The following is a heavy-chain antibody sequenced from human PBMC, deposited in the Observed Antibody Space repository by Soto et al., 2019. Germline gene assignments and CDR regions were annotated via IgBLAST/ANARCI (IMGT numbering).Heavy chain of an antibody. D-gene: IGHD6-13*01. CDR3: ARHASSQIDY. CDR2: IYYSGST. J-gene: IGHJ4*02. V-gene: IGHV4-39*01. Sequence: SETLSLTCTVSGGSISSSSYYGGWIRQPPGKGLEWIGSIYYSGSTYYNPSLKSRVTIYVDTSKNQISMKLSSVTAADTAVYYCARHASSQIDYWGQGNLVT. CDR1: GGSISSSSYY.